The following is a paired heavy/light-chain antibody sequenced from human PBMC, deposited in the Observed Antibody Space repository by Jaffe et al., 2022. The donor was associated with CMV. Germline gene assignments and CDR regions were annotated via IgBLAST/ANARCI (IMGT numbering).Heavy chain of an antibody. CDR2: IYSGST. D-gene: IGHD3-22*01. CDR1: GASISSSSYS. V-gene: IGHV4-39*01. Sequence: QVQLQESGPELVKPSETLSLTCTVSGASISSSSYSWGWIRQPPGKGLEWIGCIYSGSTYYNPSLQSRLTISVDTSKNQFTLELTSVTAADTAVYYCAIIDRGNFWGRGTLVTVSS. CDR3: AIIDRGNF. J-gene: IGHJ4*02.
Light chain of an antibody. V-gene: IGKV3-15*01. Sequence: EIVMTQSPATLSVSPGERATLSCRASQSVSNTLAWYQQKPGQAPRLLIYATSTRATGVPGRFSGSGSGTEFTLTISGLQSEDFAVYYCQQYSDWPRTFGQGTKVDIK. CDR2: ATS. J-gene: IGKJ1*01. CDR3: QQYSDWPRT. CDR1: QSVSNT.